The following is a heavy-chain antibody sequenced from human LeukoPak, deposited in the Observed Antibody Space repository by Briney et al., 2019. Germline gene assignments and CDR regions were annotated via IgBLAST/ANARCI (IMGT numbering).Heavy chain of an antibody. J-gene: IGHJ6*03. D-gene: IGHD3-16*01. V-gene: IGHV3-30*04. CDR1: GFTFSSYA. CDR2: ISFDAEGD. CDR3: AKDGGNWYDSEGNYLMRSYMDV. Sequence: PGGSLRLSCAASGFTFSSYAMHWVRQAPGKGLEWVAAISFDAEGDYHVDSVKGRFTISRDNSKNTLYLQMNSLRVEDTAVYYCAKDGGNWYDSEGNYLMRSYMDVWGKGTTVTVSS.